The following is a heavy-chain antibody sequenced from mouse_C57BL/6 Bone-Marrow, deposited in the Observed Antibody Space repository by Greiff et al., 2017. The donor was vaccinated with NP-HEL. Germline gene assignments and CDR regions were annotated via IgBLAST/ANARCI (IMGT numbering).Heavy chain of an antibody. CDR3: ASAPDYYGSSPWYFDV. D-gene: IGHD1-1*01. J-gene: IGHJ1*03. CDR2: ISSGGSYT. V-gene: IGHV5-6*02. Sequence: DVKLVESGGDLVKPGGSLKLSCAASGFTFSSYGMSWVRQTPDKRLEWVATISSGGSYTYYPDSVKGRFTISRDNAKNTLYLQMSSLKSEDTAMYYCASAPDYYGSSPWYFDVWGTGTTVTVSS. CDR1: GFTFSSYG.